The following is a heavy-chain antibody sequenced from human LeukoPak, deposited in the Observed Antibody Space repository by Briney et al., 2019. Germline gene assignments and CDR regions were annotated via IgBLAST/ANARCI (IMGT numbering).Heavy chain of an antibody. CDR2: ISSSSSYI. D-gene: IGHD6-13*01. V-gene: IGHV3-21*01. CDR3: ARVYGVTSSSWEIYYYYMDV. J-gene: IGHJ6*03. Sequence: GGSLRLSCAASGFTFSSYSMNWVRQAPGKGLEWVSSISSSSSYIYYADSVKGRFTISRDNAKNSLYLQMNSLRAEDTAVYYCARVYGVTSSSWEIYYYYMDVWGKGTTVTVS. CDR1: GFTFSSYS.